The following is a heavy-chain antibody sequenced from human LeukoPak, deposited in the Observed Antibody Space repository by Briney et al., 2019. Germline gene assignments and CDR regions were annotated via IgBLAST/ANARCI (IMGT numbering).Heavy chain of an antibody. CDR1: GFTFSSYA. D-gene: IGHD5-12*01. J-gene: IGHJ4*02. V-gene: IGHV3-30-3*01. Sequence: GRSLRLSCAASGFTFSSYAMHWVRQAPGKGLEWVAVISYDGSNKYYADSVKGRFTISRDNSKNTLYLQMNSLRAEDTAVYYCAKDRGYSHGFEYWGQGTLVTVSS. CDR2: ISYDGSNK. CDR3: AKDRGYSHGFEY.